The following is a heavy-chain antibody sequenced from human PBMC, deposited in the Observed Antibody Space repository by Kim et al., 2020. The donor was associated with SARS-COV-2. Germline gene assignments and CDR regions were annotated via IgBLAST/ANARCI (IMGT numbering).Heavy chain of an antibody. CDR3: ARAASGYPPVY. D-gene: IGHD5-12*01. Sequence: GGSLRLSCAASGFTFSSYWMHWVRQAPGKGLVWVSRINSDGSSTSYADSVKGRFTISRDNAKNTLYLQMNSLRAEDTAVYYCARAASGYPPVYWGQGTLVTVSS. CDR2: INSDGSST. V-gene: IGHV3-74*01. J-gene: IGHJ4*02. CDR1: GFTFSSYW.